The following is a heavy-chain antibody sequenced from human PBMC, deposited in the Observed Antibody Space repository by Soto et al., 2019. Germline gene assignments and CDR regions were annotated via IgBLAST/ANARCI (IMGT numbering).Heavy chain of an antibody. CDR3: SRRQVVAAPH. CDR1: GGSISSGGYS. V-gene: IGHV4-30-2*01. Sequence: QLQLQESGSGLVKPSQTLSLTCAVSGGSISSGGYSWSWIRQPPGKGLEWIGYIYHSGSTYYNPSLKRQVTIPVDRSKNQFSLKLSAVTAADTAVYYCSRRQVVAAPHWRQGTLVSVSS. CDR2: IYHSGST. D-gene: IGHD2-15*01. J-gene: IGHJ4*02.